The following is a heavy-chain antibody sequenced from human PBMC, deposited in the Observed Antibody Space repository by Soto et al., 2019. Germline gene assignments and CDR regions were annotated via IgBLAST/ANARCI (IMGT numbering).Heavy chain of an antibody. Sequence: GGSLRLSCAASGFTFSSYAMSWVRQAPGKGLEWVSAISGSGGSTYYADSVKGRFTISRDNSKNTLYLQMNSLRAEDTAVYYCATAPGGYYYYYMDVWGKGTTVTVSS. V-gene: IGHV3-23*01. CDR3: ATAPGGYYYYYMDV. CDR2: ISGSGGST. D-gene: IGHD3-10*01. J-gene: IGHJ6*03. CDR1: GFTFSSYA.